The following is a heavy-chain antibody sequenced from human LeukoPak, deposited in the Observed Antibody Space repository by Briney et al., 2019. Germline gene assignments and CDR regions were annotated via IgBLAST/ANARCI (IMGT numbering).Heavy chain of an antibody. CDR3: ARGGSGRDYYYGMDV. CDR1: GYTFTSYY. D-gene: IGHD3-10*01. Sequence: ASVKVSCKASGYTFTSYYMHWVRQAPGQGLEWMGIINPSGGSTSYAQKFQGRVTMTRVTSTSTVYMELSSLRSEDTAVYYCARGGSGRDYYYGMDVWGKGTTVTVSS. CDR2: INPSGGST. V-gene: IGHV1-46*01. J-gene: IGHJ6*04.